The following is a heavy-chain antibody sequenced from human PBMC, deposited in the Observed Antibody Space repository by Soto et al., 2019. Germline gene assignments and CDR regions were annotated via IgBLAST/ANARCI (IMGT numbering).Heavy chain of an antibody. CDR2: ISSSSSYI. V-gene: IGHV3-21*01. CDR3: VRDVSANWFDP. CDR1: GFTFSSYS. Sequence: GGSLRLSCAASGFTFSSYSMNWVRQAPGKGLEWVSSISSSSSYIYYADSVKGRFTISRDNAKNSLYLQMNSLRAEDTAVYYCVRDVSANWFDPWGQGTLVTVSS. J-gene: IGHJ5*02.